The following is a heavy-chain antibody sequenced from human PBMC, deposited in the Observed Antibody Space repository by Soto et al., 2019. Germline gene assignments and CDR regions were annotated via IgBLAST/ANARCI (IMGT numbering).Heavy chain of an antibody. CDR2: ISSGSGTI. CDR1: GFTSSTYS. Sequence: GGSLRLSCVASGFTSSTYSMNWVRQAPGKGLEWVSYISSGSGTIYYAESVKGRFTISRDNAKNSMFLQMNSLRDEDTAEKYCARPRGWGTLNNRDVGGQGPTVTVSS. CDR3: ARPRGWGTLNNRDV. J-gene: IGHJ6*02. D-gene: IGHD3-16*01. V-gene: IGHV3-48*02.